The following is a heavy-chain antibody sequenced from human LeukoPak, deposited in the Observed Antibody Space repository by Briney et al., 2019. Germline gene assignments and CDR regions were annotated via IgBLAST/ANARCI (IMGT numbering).Heavy chain of an antibody. V-gene: IGHV4-61*02. CDR3: ARDRDTAMPYYFDS. J-gene: IGHJ4*02. D-gene: IGHD5-18*01. CDR2: IHTSGST. CDR1: GGSISSGNYY. Sequence: SETLSLTXTVSGGSISSGNYYWSWIRQPAGKTLEWIGRIHTSGSTNYNPSLKSRDSISIDTSKNQFSLKLSSVTAADTAVYYCARDRDTAMPYYFDSWGQGTLVTVSS.